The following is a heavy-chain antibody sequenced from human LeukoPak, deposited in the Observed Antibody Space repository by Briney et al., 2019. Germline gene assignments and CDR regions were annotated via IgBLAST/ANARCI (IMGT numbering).Heavy chain of an antibody. CDR1: GGSISSYY. V-gene: IGHV4-4*09. J-gene: IGHJ6*03. D-gene: IGHD6-6*01. CDR3: ARRNTLKYDSSSDGYYYMDV. Sequence: SETLSLTCTVSGGSISSYYWSWIRQPPGKGLEWIGYIYTSGSTNYNPSLKSRVTISVDTSKNQFSLKLSSVTAADTAVYYCARRNTLKYDSSSDGYYYMDVWGKGTTVTVSS. CDR2: IYTSGST.